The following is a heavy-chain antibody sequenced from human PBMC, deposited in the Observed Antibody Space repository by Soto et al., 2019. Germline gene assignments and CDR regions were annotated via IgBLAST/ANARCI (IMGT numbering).Heavy chain of an antibody. CDR1: GGTFSSYA. CDR2: IIPNNGNT. J-gene: IGHJ4*02. Sequence: ASVKVSCKASGGTFSSYAISWVRQAPGQRLEWMGGIIPNNGNTNYAQKLQGRVTLTTDTSTSTAYMELRSLRSDDTAVYYCARDAPPADYWGQGTLVTVSS. CDR3: ARDAPPADY. V-gene: IGHV1-18*01.